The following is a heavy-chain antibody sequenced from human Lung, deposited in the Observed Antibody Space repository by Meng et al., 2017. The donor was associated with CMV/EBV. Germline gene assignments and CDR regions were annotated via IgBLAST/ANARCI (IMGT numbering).Heavy chain of an antibody. Sequence: SFSGYYWSWIRQPPGKGLEWIGEINHSGSTNYNPSLKSRVTISVDTSKNQFSLKLSSVTAADTAVYYYARDSRITMVRGRYYGMDVWGQGTTVTVSS. CDR2: INHSGST. CDR3: ARDSRITMVRGRYYGMDV. J-gene: IGHJ6*02. D-gene: IGHD3-10*01. CDR1: SFSGYY. V-gene: IGHV4-34*01.